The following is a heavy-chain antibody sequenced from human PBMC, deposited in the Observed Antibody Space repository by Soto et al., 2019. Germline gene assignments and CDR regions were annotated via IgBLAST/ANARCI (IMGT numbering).Heavy chain of an antibody. V-gene: IGHV4-59*02. D-gene: IGHD6-19*01. CDR3: ARASGLGVAHIDY. CDR1: GGSVTGFY. J-gene: IGHJ4*02. Sequence: PSETLSLTCTVSGGSVTGFYWSWILQPPGKGLEWIGYIFHSGSSNYHPSLKSRVTISVDTSKSQISLRLTSVTAADTAVYYCARASGLGVAHIDYWGQGTLVTVSS. CDR2: IFHSGSS.